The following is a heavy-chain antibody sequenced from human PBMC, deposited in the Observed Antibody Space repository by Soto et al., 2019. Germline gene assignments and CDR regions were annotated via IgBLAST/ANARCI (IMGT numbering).Heavy chain of an antibody. D-gene: IGHD3-10*01. Sequence: QVQLVQSGAEVKKPGSSVKVSCKASGGTFSSYAISWVRQAPGQGLEWMGGIIPIFGTANYAQKFQGRVTITADQSTXTXSXEXCSLRSEDTAVYYCARGRYYGSGSRTDYYYYYGMDVWGQGTTVTVSS. CDR2: IIPIFGTA. J-gene: IGHJ6*02. V-gene: IGHV1-69*12. CDR3: ARGRYYGSGSRTDYYYYYGMDV. CDR1: GGTFSSYA.